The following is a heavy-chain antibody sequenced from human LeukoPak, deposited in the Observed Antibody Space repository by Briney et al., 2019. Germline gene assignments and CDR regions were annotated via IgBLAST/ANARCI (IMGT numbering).Heavy chain of an antibody. CDR1: GGSTSSYY. D-gene: IGHD3-16*01. Sequence: SETLSLTCTVSGGSTSSYYWSWIRQPPGKGLEWIGYIYYSGSTNYNPSLKSRITISGDTSKNQFSLKLSSVTAADTAVYYCARDLYVYMDVWGKGTTVTVSS. J-gene: IGHJ6*03. V-gene: IGHV4-59*01. CDR3: ARDLYVYMDV. CDR2: IYYSGST.